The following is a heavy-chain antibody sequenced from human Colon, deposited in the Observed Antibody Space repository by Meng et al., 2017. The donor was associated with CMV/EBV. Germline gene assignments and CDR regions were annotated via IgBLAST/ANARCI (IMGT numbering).Heavy chain of an antibody. J-gene: IGHJ5*02. D-gene: IGHD6-19*01. Sequence: GGSLRLSCTTSGFTFSSFGMHWVRQAPGKGLEWVAFTRHDESSKYNVDPVKGRFTISRDNSKHTLYLHMNSLRPEDTAVYYCAKDYKTGWSNWFDPWGQGTLVTVSS. CDR3: AKDYKTGWSNWFDP. V-gene: IGHV3-30*02. CDR2: TRHDESSK. CDR1: GFTFSSFG.